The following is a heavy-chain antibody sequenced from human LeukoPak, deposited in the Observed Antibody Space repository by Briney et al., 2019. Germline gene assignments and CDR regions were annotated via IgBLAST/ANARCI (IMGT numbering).Heavy chain of an antibody. V-gene: IGHV3-30-3*01. Sequence: GGSLRLSCAASGFTFSSYAMHWVRQAPGKGLEWVSVISYDGSNKYYADSVKGRFTISRDNSKNTLYLQMNSLRAEDTAVYYCARGIWELPGSAFDIWGQGTMVTVSS. CDR1: GFTFSSYA. CDR3: ARGIWELPGSAFDI. J-gene: IGHJ3*02. D-gene: IGHD1-26*01. CDR2: ISYDGSNK.